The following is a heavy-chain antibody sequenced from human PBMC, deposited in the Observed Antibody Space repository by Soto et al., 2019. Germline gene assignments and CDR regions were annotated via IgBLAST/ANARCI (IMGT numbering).Heavy chain of an antibody. CDR1: GYTFTSYD. CDR2: MNPNSGNT. Sequence: ASVKVSCKASGYTFTSYDSNWVRPATGQGLEWMGWMNPNSGNTGYAQKFQGRVTMTRNSSISTAYMELSSLRSEDTAVYYCARVKAYYDLWSGYEEDAFDIWGQGTMVTVSS. V-gene: IGHV1-8*02. J-gene: IGHJ3*02. CDR3: ARVKAYYDLWSGYEEDAFDI. D-gene: IGHD3-3*01.